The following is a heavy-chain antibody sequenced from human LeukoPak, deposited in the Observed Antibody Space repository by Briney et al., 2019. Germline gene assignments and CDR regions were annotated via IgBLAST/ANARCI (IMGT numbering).Heavy chain of an antibody. J-gene: IGHJ4*01. CDR3: AKDWYYYDSSGYSLMAFDY. CDR1: RVTFSSYA. V-gene: IGHV3-23*01. D-gene: IGHD3-22*01. CDR2: ISGSGGST. Sequence: GGSLRLSCAASRVTFSSYAMSWGRQRPGKGLEWGSAISGSGGSTYYADSVTGRFTISRDNSKNTLYLQMNSLRADDTAVYYCAKDWYYYDSSGYSLMAFDYWGQEPWSPSPQ.